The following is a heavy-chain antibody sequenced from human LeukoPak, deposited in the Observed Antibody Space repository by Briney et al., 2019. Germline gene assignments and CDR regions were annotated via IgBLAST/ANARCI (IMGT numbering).Heavy chain of an antibody. J-gene: IGHJ4*02. V-gene: IGHV3-23*01. CDR1: GFTFSSYA. Sequence: GGSLRLSCAASGFTFSSYAMSWVRQAPGKGLEWVSAISGSGGSTYYADSVKGRFTISRDNSKNTLYLQMNSLRAEDTAVYYCVKHGIAARPARPFDYWGQGTLVTVSS. CDR2: ISGSGGST. D-gene: IGHD6-6*01. CDR3: VKHGIAARPARPFDY.